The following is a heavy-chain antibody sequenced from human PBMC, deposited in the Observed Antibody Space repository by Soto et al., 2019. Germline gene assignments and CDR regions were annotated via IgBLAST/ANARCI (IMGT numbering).Heavy chain of an antibody. V-gene: IGHV3-48*01. CDR1: GFTFNTYS. CDR3: ARGVGALLYSDF. Sequence: QPGGSLRLSCAASGFTFNTYSMNWVRQAPGRGLEWVSYSSSGSNTIYYADSVKGRFTVSRDSAQNSLYLQMNSLTAEDTAVYYCARGVGALLYSDFWGQGTLVTVSS. J-gene: IGHJ4*02. D-gene: IGHD1-26*01. CDR2: SSSGSNTI.